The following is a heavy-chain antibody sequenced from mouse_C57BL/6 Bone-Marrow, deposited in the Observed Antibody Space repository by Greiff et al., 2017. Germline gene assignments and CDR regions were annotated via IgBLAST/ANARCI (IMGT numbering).Heavy chain of an antibody. CDR1: GYTFTDYY. J-gene: IGHJ4*01. V-gene: IGHV1-19*01. CDR2: INPYNGGT. CDR3: ARDDGYYDAMDY. Sequence: DVKLQESGPVLVKPGASVKMSCKASGYTFTDYYMNWVKQSHGKSLEWIGVINPYNGGTSYNQKFKGKATLTVDKSSSTAYMELNSLTSEDSAVYYCARDDGYYDAMDYWGQGTSVTVSS. D-gene: IGHD2-3*01.